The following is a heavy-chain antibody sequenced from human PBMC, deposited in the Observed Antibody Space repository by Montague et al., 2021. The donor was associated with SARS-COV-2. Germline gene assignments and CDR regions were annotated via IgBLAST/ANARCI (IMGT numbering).Heavy chain of an antibody. D-gene: IGHD3-10*01. CDR1: GGSISSSSYC. CDR2: IYYSGST. J-gene: IGHJ4*02. V-gene: IGHV4-39*01. Sequence: SETLSLTCTVSGGSISSSSYCWGWLRQPPGKGLEWIGSIYYSGSTYYNPSLKSRVTISVDTSKNQFSLKLSSVTAADTAVYYCARLPDQLLWFGELFDYWGQGTLVTVSS. CDR3: ARLPDQLLWFGELFDY.